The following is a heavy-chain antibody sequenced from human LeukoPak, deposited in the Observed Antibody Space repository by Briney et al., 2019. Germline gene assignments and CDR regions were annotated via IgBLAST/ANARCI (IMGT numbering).Heavy chain of an antibody. V-gene: IGHV4-4*07. CDR2: IYTSGST. Sequence: SETLSLTCTVSGGSISSYYWSWIRQPAGKGLEWIGRIYTSGSTNYNPSLKSRVTMSVDTSKNQFSLKLSSVTAADTAVYYCARDRYDFWSGYWCDYLGQRTVVTVSS. CDR3: ARDRYDFWSGYWCDY. J-gene: IGHJ4*02. D-gene: IGHD3-3*01. CDR1: GGSISSYY.